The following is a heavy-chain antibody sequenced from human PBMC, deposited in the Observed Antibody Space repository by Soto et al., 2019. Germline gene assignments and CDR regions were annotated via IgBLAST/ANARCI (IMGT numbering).Heavy chain of an antibody. CDR2: IVPLFRTT. V-gene: IGHV1-69*06. CDR3: ARGGYSSTWSNLLDRSGLDV. Sequence: SVKVSCKTSGGTFSSYAISWVRQAPGQGLEWMGGIVPLFRTTNYAQKFQGRVTITADTSTYTVYMELSGPRSGDTAVYYCARGGYSSTWSNLLDRSGLDVWGQGTTVTVSS. J-gene: IGHJ6*02. CDR1: GGTFSSYA. D-gene: IGHD6-13*01.